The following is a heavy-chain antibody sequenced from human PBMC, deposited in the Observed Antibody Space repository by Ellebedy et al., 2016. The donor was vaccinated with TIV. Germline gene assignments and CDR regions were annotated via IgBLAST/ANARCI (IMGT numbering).Heavy chain of an antibody. D-gene: IGHD6-19*01. V-gene: IGHV4-61*01. CDR3: ARRTPYSSALDF. CDR1: GGSVNSNNYF. Sequence: SETLSLTCTVSGGSVNSNNYFWSWIRQLPGKGLEWIGYIFSTGDTYYNPSLKSRVTMSVDTSKNQFSLRLGSVTAADTAMYYCARRTPYSSALDFWGQGALVTVSS. J-gene: IGHJ4*02. CDR2: IFSTGDT.